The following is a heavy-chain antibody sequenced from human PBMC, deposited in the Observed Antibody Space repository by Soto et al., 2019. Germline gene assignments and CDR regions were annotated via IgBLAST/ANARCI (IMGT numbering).Heavy chain of an antibody. V-gene: IGHV3-66*04. CDR1: GVTVSSNY. D-gene: IGHD5-18*01. CDR2: IYSGGST. Sequence: EVPLGESGGGLVQPGGSLRLSCAASGVTVSSNYMSWVRQAPGKGLEWVSVIYSGGSTYYADSVKGRFTISRDNSKNTLYLQMNSLRAEDTAVYYCARHGYNYGGGYFDYWGQGTLVTVSS. J-gene: IGHJ4*02. CDR3: ARHGYNYGGGYFDY.